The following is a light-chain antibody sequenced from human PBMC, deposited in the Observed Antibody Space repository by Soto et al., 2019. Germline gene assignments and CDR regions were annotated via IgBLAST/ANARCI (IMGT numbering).Light chain of an antibody. J-gene: IGKJ3*01. CDR1: QSVSSGY. Sequence: EIVLTQSPNTLSLSPGERATLSCRASQSVSSGYLVWYQQKPGQAPRVLIYGTSIRASGVPERFSGGGSGTDFTLTITRLEPEDFAVYYCQQYGSSLFTFGPGTKVDFK. CDR2: GTS. CDR3: QQYGSSLFT. V-gene: IGKV3-20*01.